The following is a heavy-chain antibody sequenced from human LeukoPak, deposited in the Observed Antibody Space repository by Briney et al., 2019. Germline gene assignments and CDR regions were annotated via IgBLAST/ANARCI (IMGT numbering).Heavy chain of an antibody. CDR3: ARGRYSGYDWGFDYFDY. D-gene: IGHD5-12*01. CDR1: GDSVSSNSAA. J-gene: IGHJ4*02. Sequence: QTLSLTCAISGDSVSSNSAAWNWIRQSPSRGLEWLGRTYYRSKLYNDYAVSVKSRITINPDTSKNQFSLQLNSVTPEDTAVYYCARGRYSGYDWGFDYFDYWGQGTLVTVSS. V-gene: IGHV6-1*01. CDR2: TYYRSKLYN.